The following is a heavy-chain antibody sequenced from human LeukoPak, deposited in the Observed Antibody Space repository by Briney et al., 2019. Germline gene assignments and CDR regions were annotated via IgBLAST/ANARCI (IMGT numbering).Heavy chain of an antibody. V-gene: IGHV1-18*01. CDR3: ARHYFYDSGSYPDY. CDR1: GYTLTELS. D-gene: IGHD3-10*01. CDR2: ISAYNGNT. J-gene: IGHJ4*02. Sequence: GASVKVSCKVSGYTLTELSMHWVRQAPGKGLEWMGWISAYNGNTNYAQKLQDRVTMTTDTSTSTAYMELRSLRSDDTAVYYCARHYFYDSGSYPDYWGQGTLVTVSS.